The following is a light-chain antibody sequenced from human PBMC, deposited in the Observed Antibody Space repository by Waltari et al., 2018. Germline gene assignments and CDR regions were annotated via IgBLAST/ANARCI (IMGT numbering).Light chain of an antibody. V-gene: IGKV1-9*01. Sequence: DIQLTQSPSFLSESVGDRVTITCRASKGISTYLLWYQQTPGKAPNLLIYEAATLQSGVPSSFSGSGSGTEFALTISSLQPEDFATYYCQQLNSYPYTFGQGTWLEIK. CDR3: QQLNSYPYT. J-gene: IGKJ2*01. CDR1: KGISTY. CDR2: EAA.